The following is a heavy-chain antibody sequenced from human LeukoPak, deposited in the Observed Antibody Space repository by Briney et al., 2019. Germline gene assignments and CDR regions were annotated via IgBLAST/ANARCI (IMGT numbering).Heavy chain of an antibody. Sequence: PGGSLRLSCAASGFSLSGYWMSWVRQAPGQGLEWEANIGKDGSWIHYADSVKGRFTISRDNAKNSLYLQMNSLRADDTAIYYCARDLDFYATDYWGQGTLLTDSS. V-gene: IGHV3-7*01. CDR2: IGKDGSWI. J-gene: IGHJ4*02. D-gene: IGHD2/OR15-2a*01. CDR3: ARDLDFYATDY. CDR1: GFSLSGYW.